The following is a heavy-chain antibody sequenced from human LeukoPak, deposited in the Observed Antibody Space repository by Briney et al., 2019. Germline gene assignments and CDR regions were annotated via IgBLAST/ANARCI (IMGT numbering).Heavy chain of an antibody. J-gene: IGHJ6*03. V-gene: IGHV4-39*07. D-gene: IGHD5-12*01. CDR1: GGPISSSSYY. CDR3: ARVVATINYYYYYYMDV. CDR2: IYYSGST. Sequence: SETLSLTCTVSGGPISSSSYYWGWIRQPPGKGLEWIGSIYYSGSTYYNPSLKSRVTISVDTSKNQFSLKLSSVTAADTAVYYCARVVATINYYYYYYMDVWGKGTTVTVSS.